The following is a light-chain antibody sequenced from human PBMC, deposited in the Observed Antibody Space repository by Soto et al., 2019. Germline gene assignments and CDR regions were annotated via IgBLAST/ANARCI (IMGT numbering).Light chain of an antibody. CDR1: SSDDGSYNL. J-gene: IGLJ2*01. CDR3: CSYAGSSTFVV. V-gene: IGLV2-23*03. CDR2: EGS. Sequence: QSVLTQRASVSGSPGQSITISCTGTSSDDGSYNLVSWYQQHPGKAPKLMIYEGSKRPSGVSNRFSGSKSGNTASLTISGLQAEDEADYYCCSYAGSSTFVVFGGGTKLTVL.